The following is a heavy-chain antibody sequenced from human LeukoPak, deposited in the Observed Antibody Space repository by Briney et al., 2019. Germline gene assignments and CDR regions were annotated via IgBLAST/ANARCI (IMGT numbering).Heavy chain of an antibody. V-gene: IGHV1-8*02. Sequence: ASVKVSCKASGYTFTDYYMHWVRQAPGQGLEWMGWMNPNSGNTGYAQKFQGRVTMTRNTSISTAYMELSRLRSDDTAVYYCARDSYDDYLGVGGDYWGQGTLVTVSS. CDR3: ARDSYDDYLGVGGDY. CDR1: GYTFTDYY. J-gene: IGHJ4*02. D-gene: IGHD4-17*01. CDR2: MNPNSGNT.